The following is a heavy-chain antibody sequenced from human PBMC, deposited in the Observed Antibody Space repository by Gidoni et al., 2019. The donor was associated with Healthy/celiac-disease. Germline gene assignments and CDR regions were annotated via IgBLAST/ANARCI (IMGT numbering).Heavy chain of an antibody. CDR2: ISSSGSTI. V-gene: IGHV3-48*03. J-gene: IGHJ6*03. CDR3: ASLSGIAAYYYMDV. CDR1: GFTFSSYE. Sequence: EVQLVESGGGLVQPGGSLRLSCAASGFTFSSYEMNWVRQAPGKGLEWVSYISSSGSTIYYADSVKGRFTISRDNAKNSLYLQMNSLRAEDTAVYYCASLSGIAAYYYMDVWGKGTTVTVSS. D-gene: IGHD6-13*01.